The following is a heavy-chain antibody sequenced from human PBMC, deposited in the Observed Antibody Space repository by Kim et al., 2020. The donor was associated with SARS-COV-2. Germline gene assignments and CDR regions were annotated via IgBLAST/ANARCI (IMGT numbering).Heavy chain of an antibody. D-gene: IGHD2-15*01. Sequence: ASVKVSCKASGYTFTSYYMHWVRQAPGQGLEWMGIINPSGGSTSYAQKFQGRVTMTRDTSTSTVYMELSSLRSEDTAVYYCARDCSGGSCYSGMDVWGQGTTVTVSS. J-gene: IGHJ6*02. V-gene: IGHV1-46*01. CDR1: GYTFTSYY. CDR3: ARDCSGGSCYSGMDV. CDR2: INPSGGST.